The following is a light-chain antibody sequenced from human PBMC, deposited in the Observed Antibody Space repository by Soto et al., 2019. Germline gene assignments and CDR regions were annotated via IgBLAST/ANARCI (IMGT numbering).Light chain of an antibody. CDR3: QHLTAYPIT. CDR2: FVS. V-gene: IGKV1-9*01. CDR1: QGISSL. J-gene: IGKJ5*01. Sequence: QLTQSPSSLSASIGDRVSITCRASQGISSLLAWYQQKPGKAPKLLIYFVSTLQSGVPSSFSGSGSGTEFTLTISDLQPEDFATYYCQHLTAYPITFGQGTRLEIK.